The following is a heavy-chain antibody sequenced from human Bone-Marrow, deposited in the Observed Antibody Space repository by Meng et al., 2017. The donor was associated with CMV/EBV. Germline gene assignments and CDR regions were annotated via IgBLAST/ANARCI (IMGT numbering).Heavy chain of an antibody. J-gene: IGHJ6*02. CDR2: IYYSGST. V-gene: IGHV4-59*01. D-gene: IGHD6-13*01. Sequence: GSLRLSCTVSGGSISSYYWSWIRQPPGKGLEWIGYIYYSGSTNYNPSLKSRVTISVDTSKNQFSLKLSSVTAADTAVYYCARGYMAAAYGMDVWGQETTVPVSS. CDR3: ARGYMAAAYGMDV. CDR1: GGSISSYY.